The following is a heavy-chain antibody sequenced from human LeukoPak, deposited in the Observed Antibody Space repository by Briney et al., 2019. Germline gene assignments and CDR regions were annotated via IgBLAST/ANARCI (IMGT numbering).Heavy chain of an antibody. V-gene: IGHV3-21*04. J-gene: IGHJ3*01. CDR2: ISSSSSYI. D-gene: IGHD3-16*01. Sequence: KSGGSLRLSCAACGFTFSNAWMSWVRQAPGKGLEWVSSISSSSSYIYYADSVKGRFTISRDNAKNSLYLHMNSLRAEDTAVYYCARDPGEASHVYVPWGQGTMVTVSS. CDR1: GFTFSNAW. CDR3: ARDPGEASHVYVP.